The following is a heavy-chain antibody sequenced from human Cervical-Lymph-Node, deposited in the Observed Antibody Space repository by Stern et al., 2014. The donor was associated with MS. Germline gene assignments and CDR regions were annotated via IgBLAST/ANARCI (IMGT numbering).Heavy chain of an antibody. CDR3: ARDITGFNFALDS. Sequence: VQLVESGGGLVNPGGSLRLSCAASGFTFTLYHMTWIRQAPGRGLESISYISRIGGTIYYADSVKGRFTHSRDNAKNSLYLQMNSLRVEDTAVYYCARDITGFNFALDSWGQGTLVAVSS. J-gene: IGHJ4*02. V-gene: IGHV3-11*01. D-gene: IGHD1-14*01. CDR1: GFTFTLYH. CDR2: ISRIGGTI.